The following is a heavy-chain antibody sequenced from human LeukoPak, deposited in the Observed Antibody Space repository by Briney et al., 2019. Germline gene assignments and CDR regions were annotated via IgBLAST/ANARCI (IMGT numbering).Heavy chain of an antibody. Sequence: PSETLSLTCAVYGGSFSGYYWSWIRQPPGKGLEWIGEINHSGSTNYNPSLKSRVTISVDTSKNQFSLKLSSVTAADTAVYYCARDSGYSSSWRSYYYYGMDVWGQGTLVTVSS. CDR1: GGSFSGYY. V-gene: IGHV4-34*01. J-gene: IGHJ6*02. D-gene: IGHD6-13*01. CDR3: ARDSGYSSSWRSYYYYGMDV. CDR2: INHSGST.